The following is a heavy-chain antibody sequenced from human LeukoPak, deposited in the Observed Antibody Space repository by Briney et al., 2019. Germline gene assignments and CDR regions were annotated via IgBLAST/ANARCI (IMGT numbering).Heavy chain of an antibody. Sequence: GGSLRLSCAASGFTFSDYYMSWIRQAPGKGLEWVPYISSSGSTIYYADSVKGRFTISRDDSKSIAYLQMNSLKTEDTAVYYCTRGGGIAADYWGQGTLVTVSS. CDR3: TRGGGIAADY. CDR2: ISSSGSTI. J-gene: IGHJ4*02. V-gene: IGHV3-11*01. CDR1: GFTFSDYY. D-gene: IGHD6-13*01.